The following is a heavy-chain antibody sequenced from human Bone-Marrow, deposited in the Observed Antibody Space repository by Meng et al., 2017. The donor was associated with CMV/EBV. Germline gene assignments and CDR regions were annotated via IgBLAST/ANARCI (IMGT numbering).Heavy chain of an antibody. Sequence: GESLKISCAASGINFGTYWMSWVRQAPGKGLEFVVNINSDGSEKYYVDSVKGRFTVSRDNAKNSLFLQMNSLGVDDTAVYYCAAGDFFDDWGQGTRVTVSS. D-gene: IGHD3-10*01. CDR1: GINFGTYW. CDR3: AAGDFFDD. J-gene: IGHJ4*02. CDR2: INSDGSEK. V-gene: IGHV3-7*01.